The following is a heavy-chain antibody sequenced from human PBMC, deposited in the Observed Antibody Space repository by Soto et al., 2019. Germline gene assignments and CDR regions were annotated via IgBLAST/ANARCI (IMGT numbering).Heavy chain of an antibody. CDR2: IYHNERT. J-gene: IGHJ6*02. V-gene: IGHV4-4*02. CDR1: GVSISSSQW. Sequence: QVQLQESGPGLVKPSGTLSLTCAVSGVSISSSQWWSWVRQPPGKGLEWIGEIYHNERTNYNPSLQRRLPMALDRSTTQVSLKLSSVNAADTATYYCGRTKDYFYGVDVWGQGTTVTVSS. CDR3: GRTKDYFYGVDV.